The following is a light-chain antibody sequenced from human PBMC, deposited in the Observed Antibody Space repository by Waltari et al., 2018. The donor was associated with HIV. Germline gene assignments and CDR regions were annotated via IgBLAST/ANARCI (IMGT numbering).Light chain of an antibody. J-gene: IGLJ2*01. CDR1: SSNIGNNH. Sequence: QSVPTQPPSASGTPGQRVTISCSGGSSNIGNNHVYWYQQFPGTAPKLLIYRNNQRPSGVPDRFSGSKSGTSASLVISGLRSEDEADYYCAAWDDSLSGVFGGGTKVTVL. CDR2: RNN. CDR3: AAWDDSLSGV. V-gene: IGLV1-47*01.